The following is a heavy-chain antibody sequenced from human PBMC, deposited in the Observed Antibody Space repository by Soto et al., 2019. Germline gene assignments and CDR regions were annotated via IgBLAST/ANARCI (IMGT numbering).Heavy chain of an antibody. CDR3: ARGGDGSGSESVFDI. D-gene: IGHD3-22*01. Sequence: SVKVSCKTLGDTFSTYPITWVRQAPGQGLEWMGRTIPILAITDYAQKFQGRVTITADRSTTTAYMELSSLNFEDTAVYYCARGGDGSGSESVFDIWGQGTMVTVSS. V-gene: IGHV1-69*04. CDR2: TIPILAIT. CDR1: GDTFSTYP. J-gene: IGHJ3*02.